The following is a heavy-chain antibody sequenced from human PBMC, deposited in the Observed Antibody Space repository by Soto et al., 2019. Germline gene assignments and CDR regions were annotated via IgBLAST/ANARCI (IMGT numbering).Heavy chain of an antibody. J-gene: IGHJ3*02. CDR3: ARGSGDGYNPDAFDI. CDR1: GFTVSSNY. V-gene: IGHV3-53*01. Sequence: GGSLRLSCAASGFTVSSNYMSWVRQAPGKGLEWVSVIYSGGSIYYADSVKGRFTISRDNSKNTLYLQMNSLRAEDTAVYYCARGSGDGYNPDAFDIWGQGTMVTVSS. D-gene: IGHD5-12*01. CDR2: IYSGGSI.